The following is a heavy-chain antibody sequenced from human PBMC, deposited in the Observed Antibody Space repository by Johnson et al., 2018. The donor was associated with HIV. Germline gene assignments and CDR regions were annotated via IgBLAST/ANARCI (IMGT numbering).Heavy chain of an antibody. D-gene: IGHD3-9*01. Sequence: VQLVESGGGLVKPGGSLRLSCRASGFTFSDAWMNWVRQAPGKGLEWVGRLKSKSDGGTIDYAAPVKGRFTISRDTSKNTLYLQMNSLRAEDTAVYYCARDPYYDFFTGPRDAFDIWGQGTMVTVSS. CDR1: GFTFSDAW. CDR2: LKSKSDGGTI. CDR3: ARDPYYDFFTGPRDAFDI. J-gene: IGHJ3*02. V-gene: IGHV3-15*01.